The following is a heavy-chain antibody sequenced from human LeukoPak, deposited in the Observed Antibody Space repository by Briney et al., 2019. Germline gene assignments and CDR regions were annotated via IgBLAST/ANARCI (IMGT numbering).Heavy chain of an antibody. Sequence: PSETLSLTCTVSGGSISSYYWSWIRQPAGKGLEWIGQIHTSGSTNYNPPLKSRVTMSIDTTEDQVSLTIRSVTAADTAFYYCASRDISSGWSFDYWGQGTLVTVSS. V-gene: IGHV4-4*07. CDR2: IHTSGST. CDR1: GGSISSYY. CDR3: ASRDISSGWSFDY. J-gene: IGHJ4*02. D-gene: IGHD6-19*01.